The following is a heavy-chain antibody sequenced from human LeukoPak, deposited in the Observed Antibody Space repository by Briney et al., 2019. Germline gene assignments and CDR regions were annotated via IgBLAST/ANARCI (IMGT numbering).Heavy chain of an antibody. CDR1: GFAFGDYW. V-gene: IGHV3-21*01. CDR2: ISSSSSYI. D-gene: IGHD1-26*01. CDR3: ARLPGNDWYFDL. Sequence: GGSLRLSCAASGFAFGDYWMDWVRQAPGKGLEWVSSISSSSSYIYYADSMKGRFTISRDNAKNSLYLQMNSLRAEDTAVYYCARLPGNDWYFDLWGRGTLVTVSS. J-gene: IGHJ2*01.